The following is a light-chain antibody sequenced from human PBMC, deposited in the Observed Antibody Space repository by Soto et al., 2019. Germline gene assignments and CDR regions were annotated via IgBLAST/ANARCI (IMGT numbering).Light chain of an antibody. CDR1: SSDVGGYNY. V-gene: IGLV2-14*01. J-gene: IGLJ1*01. CDR3: SSYTSSSNLLV. Sequence: QSALTQPASVSGSPGQSITISCTGTSSDVGGYNYVSWYQQHPGKAPKLMIYEVSNRPSGVSNRFSGSKSGNTASLTISGLQAENEADYYCSSYTSSSNLLVFGTGTKVTVL. CDR2: EVS.